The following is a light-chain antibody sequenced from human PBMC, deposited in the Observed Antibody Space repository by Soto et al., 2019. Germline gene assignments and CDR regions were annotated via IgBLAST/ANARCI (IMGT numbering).Light chain of an antibody. Sequence: DIQMTQSPSSLSASVGDRVTITCQASQDISNYLNWYQQKPGKAPKLLIYDASNLETGVPSRFSVRGSETDFTFTISSLQPEDIATYYCQQYDNLPITFGQGTRLEIK. CDR1: QDISNY. J-gene: IGKJ5*01. V-gene: IGKV1-33*01. CDR2: DAS. CDR3: QQYDNLPIT.